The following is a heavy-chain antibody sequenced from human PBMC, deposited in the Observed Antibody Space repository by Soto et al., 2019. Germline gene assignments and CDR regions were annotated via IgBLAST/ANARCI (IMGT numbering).Heavy chain of an antibody. V-gene: IGHV1-18*01. CDR1: GYTFNTYG. CDR3: ARDAGNTNEDFQH. D-gene: IGHD3-10*01. J-gene: IGHJ1*01. CDR2: INAYDGNI. Sequence: QVQLVQSGGEVKKPGASVKVSCKASGYTFNTYGISWVRQAPGQGLEWMAWINAYDGNIIYAQSLEGRVTVTTDTSTSTAYMELTSLSSDDTAVYYCARDAGNTNEDFQHWGQGTRVTVSS.